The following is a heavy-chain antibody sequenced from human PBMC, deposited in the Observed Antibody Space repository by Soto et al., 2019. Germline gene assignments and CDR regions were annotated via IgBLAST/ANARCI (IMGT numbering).Heavy chain of an antibody. V-gene: IGHV1-24*01. J-gene: IGHJ6*02. CDR1: GYTLTELS. CDR2: FDPEDGET. Sequence: ASVKVSCKVSGYTLTELSMHWVRQAPGKGLEWMGGFDPEDGETIYAQKFQGRVTMTEDTSTDTAYMELSSLRSEDTAVYYCARFRVYDILTGYYMVPQGHPTTKSLYGMDVWGQGTTVTVSS. CDR3: ARFRVYDILTGYYMVPQGHPTTKSLYGMDV. D-gene: IGHD3-9*01.